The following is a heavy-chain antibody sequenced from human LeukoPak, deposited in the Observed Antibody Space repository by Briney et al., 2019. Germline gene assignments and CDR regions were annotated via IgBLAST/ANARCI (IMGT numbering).Heavy chain of an antibody. V-gene: IGHV5-51*01. CDR3: ARHPTYYDFWSGSPPDY. CDR1: GYSFTSYW. Sequence: GESLKISCKGSGYSFTSYWIGWVRQMPGKGLEWMGIIYPGDSDTRYSPSFQGQVTISADKSISTAYLQWSSLKASDTAMYYCARHPTYYDFWSGSPPDYWGQGTLVTVSS. CDR2: IYPGDSDT. J-gene: IGHJ4*02. D-gene: IGHD3-3*01.